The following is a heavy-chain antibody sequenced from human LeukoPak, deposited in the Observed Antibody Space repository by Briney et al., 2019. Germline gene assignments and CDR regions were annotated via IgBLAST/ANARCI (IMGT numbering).Heavy chain of an antibody. Sequence: GSSVKVSCKASGGTFSSYAISWVRQAPGQGLEWMGGIIPIFGTANYAQKFQGRVTITADESTSTAYMELSSLRSEDTAVYYCARGTPTFNYYDSSPYYSFYFDYWGQGALVTVSS. J-gene: IGHJ4*02. CDR1: GGTFSSYA. D-gene: IGHD3-22*01. V-gene: IGHV1-69*01. CDR2: IIPIFGTA. CDR3: ARGTPTFNYYDSSPYYSFYFDY.